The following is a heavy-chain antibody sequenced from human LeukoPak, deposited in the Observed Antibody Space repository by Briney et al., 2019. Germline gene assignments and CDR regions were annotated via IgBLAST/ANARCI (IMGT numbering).Heavy chain of an antibody. CDR1: GFTFSSYG. CDR2: ISYDGSNK. CDR3: AKVRSGGYYGANDY. D-gene: IGHD3-10*01. J-gene: IGHJ4*02. V-gene: IGHV3-30*18. Sequence: GRSLRLSCAASGFTFSSYGMHWVRQAPGKGLEWVAVISYDGSNKYYADSAKGRFTISRDNSKNTLYLQMNSLRAEDTAVYYCAKVRSGGYYGANDYWGQGTLVTVSS.